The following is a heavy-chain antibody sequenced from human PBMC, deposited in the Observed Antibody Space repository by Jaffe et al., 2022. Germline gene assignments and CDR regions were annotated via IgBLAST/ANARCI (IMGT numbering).Heavy chain of an antibody. CDR1: GFTFSSYA. Sequence: EVQLLESGGGLVQPGGSLRLSCAASGFTFSSYAMSWVRQAPGKGLEWVSAISGSGGSTYYADSVKGRFTISRDNSKNTLYLQMNSLRAEDTAVYYCANSQAAGRIAVAGTRDYWGQGTLVTVSS. V-gene: IGHV3-23*01. CDR3: ANSQAAGRIAVAGTRDY. CDR2: ISGSGGST. D-gene: IGHD6-19*01. J-gene: IGHJ4*02.